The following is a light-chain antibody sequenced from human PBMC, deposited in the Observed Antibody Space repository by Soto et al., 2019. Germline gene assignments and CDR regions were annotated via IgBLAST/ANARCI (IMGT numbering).Light chain of an antibody. V-gene: IGLV1-47*02. Sequence: QSVLTQPPSASGTPGQRVTISCSGSSSNIGSNTVNWYQQLPGTAPKLLIYGNSQRPSGVPDRFSASKSGTSASLAISGLRSEDEAHYYCAAWNDSLRAYLFGTGTKVTVL. CDR3: AAWNDSLRAYL. J-gene: IGLJ1*01. CDR1: SSNIGSNT. CDR2: GNS.